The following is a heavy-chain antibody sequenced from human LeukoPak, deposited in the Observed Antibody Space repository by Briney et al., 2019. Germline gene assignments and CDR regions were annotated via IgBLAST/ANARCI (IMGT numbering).Heavy chain of an antibody. Sequence: ASVKVSCKASGYTFTSYAMHWVRQAPGQRLEWMGWINAGNGNTKYSQKFQGRVTITRDTSASTAYMELSSLRSEDTAVYYCAIQTGYSSGRGAFDIWGQGTMVTVSS. J-gene: IGHJ3*02. V-gene: IGHV1-3*01. D-gene: IGHD6-19*01. CDR1: GYTFTSYA. CDR2: INAGNGNT. CDR3: AIQTGYSSGRGAFDI.